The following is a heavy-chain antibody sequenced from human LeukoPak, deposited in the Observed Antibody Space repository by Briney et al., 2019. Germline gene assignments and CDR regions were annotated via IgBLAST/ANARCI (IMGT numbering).Heavy chain of an antibody. D-gene: IGHD2-2*03. CDR3: ARVKFGYCSSTSCYSGFGMDV. CDR1: GYTFTGYY. J-gene: IGHJ6*02. V-gene: IGHV1-8*02. CDR2: INPNSGNT. Sequence: ASVKVSCKASGYTFTGYYMHWVRQAPGQGLEWMGWINPNSGNTGYAQKFQGRVTMTRNTSISTAYMELSSLRSEDTAVYYCARVKFGYCSSTSCYSGFGMDVWGQGTTVTVSS.